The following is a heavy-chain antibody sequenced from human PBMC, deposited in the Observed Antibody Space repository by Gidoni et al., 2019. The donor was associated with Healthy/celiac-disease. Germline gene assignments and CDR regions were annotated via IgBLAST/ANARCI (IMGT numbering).Heavy chain of an antibody. CDR1: GFTFSSYA. J-gene: IGHJ4*02. D-gene: IGHD3-9*01. V-gene: IGHV3-30-3*01. Sequence: QVQLVESGGGVVQPGRSLRLSCAASGFTFSSYAMHWVRQAPGKGLEWVAVRSYDGSNKYYADSVKGRFTISRDNSKNTLYLQMNSLRAEDTAVYYCARSGYDILTGYYDAYFDYWGQGTLVTVSS. CDR2: RSYDGSNK. CDR3: ARSGYDILTGYYDAYFDY.